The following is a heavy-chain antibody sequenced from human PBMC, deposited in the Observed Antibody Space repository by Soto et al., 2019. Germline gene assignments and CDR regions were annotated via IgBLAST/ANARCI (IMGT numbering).Heavy chain of an antibody. D-gene: IGHD7-27*01. CDR1: GFSFSISP. CDR3: ARDPKTSGGQHWAFNYFDA. CDR2: ISYDGTNK. V-gene: IGHV3-30-3*01. J-gene: IGHJ5*02. Sequence: QVQLVESGGGVVQPGRSLRLSCAASGFSFSISPMHWVRQAPCKGPAWVALISYDGTNKFYADSVKGRVTISRDNSKSTLYLQVDSLRPEDAAVYYCARDPKTSGGQHWAFNYFDAWGQGPLVTVSA.